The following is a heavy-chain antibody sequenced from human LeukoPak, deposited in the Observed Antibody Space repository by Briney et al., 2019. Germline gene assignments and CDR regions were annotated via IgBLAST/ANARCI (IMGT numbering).Heavy chain of an antibody. CDR1: GFTFDDYG. J-gene: IGHJ3*02. CDR2: INWNGGST. Sequence: GGSLRLSCAASGFTFDDYGMSWVRQAPGKGLEWVSGINWNGGSTYYADSVKGRFTISRDNSKNTLYLQMNSLRAEDTAVYYCAKTSGITGTTRNAFDIWGQGTMVTVSS. D-gene: IGHD1-7*01. CDR3: AKTSGITGTTRNAFDI. V-gene: IGHV3-23*01.